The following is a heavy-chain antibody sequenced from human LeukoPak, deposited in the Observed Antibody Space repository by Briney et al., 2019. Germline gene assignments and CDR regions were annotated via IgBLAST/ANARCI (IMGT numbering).Heavy chain of an antibody. Sequence: ASVKVSCKASGGTFSSYTISWVRQAPGQGLGWMGGIIPIFGTANYAQKFQGRVTITADESTSTAYMELSSLRSEDTAVYYCARSGYGGSYYGGYYYMDVWGKGTTVTVSS. CDR3: ARSGYGGSYYGGYYYMDV. D-gene: IGHD1-26*01. CDR2: IIPIFGTA. CDR1: GGTFSSYT. J-gene: IGHJ6*03. V-gene: IGHV1-69*13.